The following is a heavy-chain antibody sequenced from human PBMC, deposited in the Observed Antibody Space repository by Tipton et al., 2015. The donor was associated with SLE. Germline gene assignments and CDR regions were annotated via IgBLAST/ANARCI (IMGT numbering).Heavy chain of an antibody. Sequence: TLSLTCTVSGGSISSSNWWSWVRQSPGKGLEWIGEIHHSGSAIYNPSLKSRVTVSVDRSNNQFSLKLRSVTAADTAVYYCARGHYGGNSHSFDIWGQGTMVTVSS. V-gene: IGHV4-4*02. CDR3: ARGHYGGNSHSFDI. CDR1: GGSISSSNW. CDR2: IHHSGSA. J-gene: IGHJ3*02. D-gene: IGHD4-23*01.